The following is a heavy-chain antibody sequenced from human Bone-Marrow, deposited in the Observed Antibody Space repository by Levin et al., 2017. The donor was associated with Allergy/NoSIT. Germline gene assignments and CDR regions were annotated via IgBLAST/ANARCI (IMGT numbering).Heavy chain of an antibody. J-gene: IGHJ4*02. CDR2: ISYDGSNK. V-gene: IGHV3-30*04. CDR3: ARDWDILTGYGDY. Sequence: GGSLRLSCAASGFTFSSYAMHWVRQAPGKGLEWVAVISYDGSNKYYADPVKGRFTISRDNSKNTLYLQMNSLRAEDTAVYYCARDWDILTGYGDYWGQGTLVTVSS. CDR1: GFTFSSYA. D-gene: IGHD3-9*01.